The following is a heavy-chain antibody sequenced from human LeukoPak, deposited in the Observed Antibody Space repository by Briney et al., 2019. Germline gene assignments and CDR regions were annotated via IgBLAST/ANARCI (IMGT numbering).Heavy chain of an antibody. D-gene: IGHD6-6*01. CDR1: GFTFSNYG. J-gene: IGHJ4*02. CDR3: ARDFYSSSLDY. CDR2: ISYDGSNK. Sequence: PGGSLRLSCAASGFTFSNYGMHWVRQAPGKGLEWVAVISYDGSNKYYADSVKGRFTISRDNSKNTLYLQMNSLRAEDTAVYYCARDFYSSSLDYWGQGTLVTVSS. V-gene: IGHV3-30*19.